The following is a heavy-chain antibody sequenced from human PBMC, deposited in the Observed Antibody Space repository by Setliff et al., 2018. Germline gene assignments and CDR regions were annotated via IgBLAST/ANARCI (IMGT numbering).Heavy chain of an antibody. CDR2: IFYNGMA. V-gene: IGHV4-59*08. Sequence: SETLSLTCTVSSDSISLYYWSWIRQPPGKGLEWIGSIFYNGMAYYNPSLKSRVTISLDTSKNQFSLSLSSVTAADTAVYYCARMSGFQYMDVWGKRTTVTVSS. CDR3: ARMSGFQYMDV. J-gene: IGHJ6*03. CDR1: SDSISLYY. D-gene: IGHD3-3*01.